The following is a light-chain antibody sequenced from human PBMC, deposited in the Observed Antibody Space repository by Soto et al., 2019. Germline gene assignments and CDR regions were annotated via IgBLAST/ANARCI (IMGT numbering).Light chain of an antibody. Sequence: EIVLTQSPGTLSLSPGERATLSCRASQSVGSSYLAWYQQRPGQAPRLLIYGASTRATGIADRFSGSGSGTDFTHTISRLEPEDFAVYYCQQFGSSPWTSGQGTKVEIK. V-gene: IGKV3-20*01. CDR1: QSVGSSY. J-gene: IGKJ1*01. CDR3: QQFGSSPWT. CDR2: GAS.